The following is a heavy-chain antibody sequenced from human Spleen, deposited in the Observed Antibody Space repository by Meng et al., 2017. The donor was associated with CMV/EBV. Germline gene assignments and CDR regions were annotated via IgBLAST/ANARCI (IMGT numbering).Heavy chain of an antibody. J-gene: IGHJ4*02. CDR1: GYTFAGHY. Sequence: SGYTFAGHYMYWVRQAPGQGLEWMGWINPNSGGTNYAQTFQGRVTLTTDRSISTAYMELSRLKSDDTAVYYCARDSYGSGTYGGFFDYWGQGTLVTVSS. D-gene: IGHD3-10*01. CDR2: INPNSGGT. V-gene: IGHV1-2*02. CDR3: ARDSYGSGTYGGFFDY.